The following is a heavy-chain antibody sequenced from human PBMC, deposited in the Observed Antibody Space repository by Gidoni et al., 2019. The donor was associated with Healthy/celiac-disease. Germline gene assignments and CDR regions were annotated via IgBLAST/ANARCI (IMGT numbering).Heavy chain of an antibody. CDR3: TTGPRGANGPFGY. CDR1: GFTFSNAW. J-gene: IGHJ4*02. Sequence: EVQLVESGGGLVKPGGSLRLPCAASGFTFSNAWMSWVRQAPGKGLEWVGRIKSKTDGGTTDYAAPVKGRFTISRDDSKNTLYLQMNSLKTEDTAVYYCTTGPRGANGPFGYWGQGTLVTVSS. D-gene: IGHD1-26*01. CDR2: IKSKTDGGTT. V-gene: IGHV3-15*01.